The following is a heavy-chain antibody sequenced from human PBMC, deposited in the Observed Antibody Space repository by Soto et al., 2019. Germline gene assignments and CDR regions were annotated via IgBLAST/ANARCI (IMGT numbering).Heavy chain of an antibody. CDR1: GGSIYRSGYY. V-gene: IGHV4-39*01. D-gene: IGHD6-19*01. CDR2: IKHSGSS. J-gene: IGHJ3*02. CDR3: ARGGSSDWQVAFDI. Sequence: QVQLQESGPGLVKPSETLSLTCTVSGGSIYRSGYYWGWIRQPPGRGLEWIGKIKHSGSSNYNPSLRSRVSISMDMSKNQLSLKLSSVTAADTAVYYCARGGSSDWQVAFDIWGQGTMVTVSS.